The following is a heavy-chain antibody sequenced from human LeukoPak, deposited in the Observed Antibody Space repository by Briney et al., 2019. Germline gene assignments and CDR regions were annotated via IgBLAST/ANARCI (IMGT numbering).Heavy chain of an antibody. CDR2: INPNSGGT. J-gene: IGHJ6*03. V-gene: IGHV1-2*06. D-gene: IGHD2-2*01. CDR1: GYTFTGYY. Sequence: AXVKVSCKASGYTFTGYYIHWVRQAPGQGLEWMGRINPNSGGTNYAQKFQGRVTMTRDTSISTAYMEMSRLRSDDTAVYYCARDGEYCSSTSCYGHYYYYMDVWGKGITVTVSS. CDR3: ARDGEYCSSTSCYGHYYYYMDV.